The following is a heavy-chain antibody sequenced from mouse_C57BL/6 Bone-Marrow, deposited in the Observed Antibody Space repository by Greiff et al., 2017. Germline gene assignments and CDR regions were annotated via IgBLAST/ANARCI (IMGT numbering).Heavy chain of an antibody. Sequence: VQLQQSGAELVRPGASVTLSCKASGYTFTDYEMHWVKQTPVHGLEWIGAIDPETGGTAYNQKFKGKAILTADKSSRTAYVELRSLTSEDSAVYYCTRSDSVAWFAYWGQGTLVTVSA. CDR2: IDPETGGT. CDR3: TRSDSVAWFAY. J-gene: IGHJ3*01. V-gene: IGHV1-15*01. D-gene: IGHD2-12*01. CDR1: GYTFTDYE.